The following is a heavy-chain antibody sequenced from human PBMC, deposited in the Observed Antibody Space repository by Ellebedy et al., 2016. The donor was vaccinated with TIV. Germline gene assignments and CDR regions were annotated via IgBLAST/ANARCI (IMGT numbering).Heavy chain of an antibody. D-gene: IGHD4-23*01. V-gene: IGHV3-23*01. J-gene: IGHJ4*02. CDR1: GFAFSSYA. CDR3: ARDAADNGGKLDY. CDR2: ISDNGVIT. Sequence: GESLKISCATSGFAFSSYAMSWVRQAPGKGLEWVSAISDNGVITKYADSVKGRFTISRDNSKNTLYLQMNSLRAEDTAVYYCARDAADNGGKLDYWGQGALVTVSS.